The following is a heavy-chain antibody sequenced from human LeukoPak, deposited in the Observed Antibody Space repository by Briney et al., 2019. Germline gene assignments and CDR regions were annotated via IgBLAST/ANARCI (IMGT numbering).Heavy chain of an antibody. Sequence: SETLSLTRAVSGGSISSGGYSWSWIRQPPGKGLEWIGYIYHSGSTYYNPSLKSRVTISVDRSKNQFSLKLSSVTAADTAVYYCARGTKWQWVGALDYWGQGTLVTVSS. J-gene: IGHJ4*02. V-gene: IGHV4-30-2*01. CDR3: ARGTKWQWVGALDY. CDR2: IYHSGST. D-gene: IGHD3-10*01. CDR1: GGSISSGGYS.